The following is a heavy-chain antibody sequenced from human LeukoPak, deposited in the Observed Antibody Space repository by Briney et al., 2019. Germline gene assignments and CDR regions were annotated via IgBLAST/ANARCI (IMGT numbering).Heavy chain of an antibody. CDR2: ISSSSSYI. CDR1: GFTFDDYG. V-gene: IGHV3-21*01. J-gene: IGHJ6*03. D-gene: IGHD3-16*01. Sequence: GGSLRLSCAASGFTFDDYGMSWVRQAPGKGLEWVSFISSSSSYIYYADSVKGRFTISRDNAKKSLYLQMNSLRAEDTAVYYCARGIMTPYYMDVWGGGTTVTVSS. CDR3: ARGIMTPYYMDV.